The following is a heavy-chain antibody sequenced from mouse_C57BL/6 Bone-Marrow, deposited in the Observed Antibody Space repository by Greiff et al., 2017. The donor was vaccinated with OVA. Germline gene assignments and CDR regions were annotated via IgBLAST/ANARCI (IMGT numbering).Heavy chain of an antibody. Sequence: EVKLMESGGGLVKPGGSLKLSCAASGFTFSSYAMSWVRQTPEKRLEWVATISDGGSYTYYPDNVKGRFTISRDNAKNNLYLQMSQLKSEDTAMYYCARAYYSNLYAMDYWGQGTSVTVSS. CDR2: ISDGGSYT. CDR1: GFTFSSYA. J-gene: IGHJ4*01. V-gene: IGHV5-4*03. CDR3: ARAYYSNLYAMDY. D-gene: IGHD2-5*01.